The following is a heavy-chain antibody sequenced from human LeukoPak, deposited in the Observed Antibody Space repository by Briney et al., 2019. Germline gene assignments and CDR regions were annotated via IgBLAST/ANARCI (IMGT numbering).Heavy chain of an antibody. CDR1: GFTFSSYW. D-gene: IGHD3-22*01. V-gene: IGHV3-74*01. Sequence: SGGSLRLSYAASGFTFSSYWMHWVRQAPGKGLVWVSRINSDGSSTSYADSVKGRFTISRDNAKNTLYLQMNGLRAEDTAVYYCAREGYYYDSSGYGSWGQGTLVTVSS. CDR3: AREGYYYDSSGYGS. CDR2: INSDGSST. J-gene: IGHJ5*02.